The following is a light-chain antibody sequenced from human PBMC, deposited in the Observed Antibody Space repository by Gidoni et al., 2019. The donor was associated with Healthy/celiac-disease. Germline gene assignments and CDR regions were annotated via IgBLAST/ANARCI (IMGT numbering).Light chain of an antibody. CDR2: DAS. J-gene: IGKJ4*01. CDR1: QGGSSY. V-gene: IGKV3-11*01. CDR3: QQRGSWPPLT. Sequence: IVLTQFPATLSLSPGERATLSCRASQGGSSYLAWYQQKPGQAPRLLIYDASSRATGIPDRFSGSGSGTDFTLTISSLEPEDFAVYYCQQRGSWPPLTFGEGTKVEIK.